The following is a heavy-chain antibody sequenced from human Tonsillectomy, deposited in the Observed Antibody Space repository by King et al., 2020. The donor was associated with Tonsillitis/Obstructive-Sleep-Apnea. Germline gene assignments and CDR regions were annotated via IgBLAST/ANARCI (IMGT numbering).Heavy chain of an antibody. CDR2: IKSKTDGGTT. J-gene: IGHJ3*02. CDR1: GFTFSNAR. CDR3: TTEGDLLGPWDI. D-gene: IGHD1-26*01. Sequence: VQLVESGGGLVKPGGSLRLSCAASGFTFSNARMSWVRQAPGKGLEWVGRIKSKTDGGTTDYAAPVKCRFTISRDDSKNTLYLQMNSLKTEDTAVYYCTTEGDLLGPWDIWGQGTMVTVSS. V-gene: IGHV3-15*01.